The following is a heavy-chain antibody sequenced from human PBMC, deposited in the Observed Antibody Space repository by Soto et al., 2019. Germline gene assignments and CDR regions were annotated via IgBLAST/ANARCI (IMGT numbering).Heavy chain of an antibody. CDR1: GFSLSTSGVG. J-gene: IGHJ4*02. D-gene: IGHD5-12*01. V-gene: IGHV2-5*02. CDR2: IYWDDDK. CDR3: VQTYQWLLFDY. Sequence: QITLKESGPTLVKPTQTLTLTCTFSGFSLSTSGVGVGWIRQPPAKALEWLALIYWDDDKRYSPSLKSRLTITNATSKNQVVLTMTNMDPVDTATYYCVQTYQWLLFDYWGQGTLVTVSS.